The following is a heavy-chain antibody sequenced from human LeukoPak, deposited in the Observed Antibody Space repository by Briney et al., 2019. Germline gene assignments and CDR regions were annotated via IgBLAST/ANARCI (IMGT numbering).Heavy chain of an antibody. CDR2: INPSGGST. D-gene: IGHD5-24*01. CDR3: ATSFGDGYNSGRNYYYYYYMDV. V-gene: IGHV1-46*01. CDR1: GYTFTSYY. Sequence: GASVKVSCKASGYTFTSYYMHWVRQAPGQGLEWMGIINPSGGSTSYAQKFQGRVTMTRDMSTSTVYMELSSLRSEDTAVYYCATSFGDGYNSGRNYYYYYYMDVWGKGTTVTVSS. J-gene: IGHJ6*03.